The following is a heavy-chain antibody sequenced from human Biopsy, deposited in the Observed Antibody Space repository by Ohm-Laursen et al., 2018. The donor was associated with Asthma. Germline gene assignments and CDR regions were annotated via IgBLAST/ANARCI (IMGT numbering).Heavy chain of an antibody. J-gene: IGHJ6*02. CDR1: GAYIGSRDHH. CDR2: VFWSGTT. V-gene: IGHV4-30-4*01. Sequence: QTLSLTCAVGGAYIGSRDHHWSWIRQSPGTGLEWIGFVFWSGTTHYNRSLERRLSISIDTTRNEFSTTLRSVTAADTAVYFCARVASYGDLYFGIDVWGPGTTVSVS. CDR3: ARVASYGDLYFGIDV. D-gene: IGHD4-17*01.